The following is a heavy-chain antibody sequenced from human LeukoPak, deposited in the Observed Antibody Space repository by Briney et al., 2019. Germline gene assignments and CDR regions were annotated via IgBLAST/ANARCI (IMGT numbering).Heavy chain of an antibody. V-gene: IGHV1-2*02. J-gene: IGHJ4*02. CDR3: ARRKYYDSSGYYDDY. CDR2: INPNSGGT. D-gene: IGHD3-22*01. CDR1: GYTFTSYY. Sequence: GASVKVSCKASGYTFTSYYMHWVRQAPGQGLEWMGWINPNSGGTNYAQKFQGRVTMTRDTSISTAYMELSRLRSDDTAVYYCARRKYYDSSGYYDDYWGQGTLVTVSS.